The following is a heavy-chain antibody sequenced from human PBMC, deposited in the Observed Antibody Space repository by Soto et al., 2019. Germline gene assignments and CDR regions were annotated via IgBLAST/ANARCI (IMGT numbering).Heavy chain of an antibody. V-gene: IGHV4-59*01. CDR3: ARFFTRGGFDP. CDR2: IYYSGST. CDR1: GGSISSYY. D-gene: IGHD3-16*01. Sequence: SETLYLTCTVSGGSISSYYWSWIRQPPGKGLEWIGYIYYSGSTNYNPSLKSRVTISVDTSKNQFSLKLSSVTAADTAVYYCARFFTRGGFDPWGQGTLVTVS. J-gene: IGHJ5*02.